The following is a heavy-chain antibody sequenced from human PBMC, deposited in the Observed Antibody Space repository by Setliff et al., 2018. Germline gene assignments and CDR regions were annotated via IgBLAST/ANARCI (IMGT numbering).Heavy chain of an antibody. Sequence: SETLSLTCAVYGGSFSDYYWSWIRQSPGKGLEWIGEINHSGSTNYNPSLKTRVTISVDTSKNQFFLKLTSVTAADTAVYYCARARYSSGWYGGGGAFYYMDAWGKGTTVTVSS. CDR1: GGSFSDYY. J-gene: IGHJ6*03. D-gene: IGHD6-19*01. V-gene: IGHV4-34*01. CDR3: ARARYSSGWYGGGGAFYYMDA. CDR2: INHSGST.